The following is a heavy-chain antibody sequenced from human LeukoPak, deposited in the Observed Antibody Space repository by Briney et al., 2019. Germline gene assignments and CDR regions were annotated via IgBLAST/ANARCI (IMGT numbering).Heavy chain of an antibody. V-gene: IGHV3-66*01. Sequence: GGSLRLSCADSGFTVSSNYMRWVRQAPGHGLEWVSGIYSGGSTHYADSVKGRFNISRDNSKSTLYLQMNSLSAEDTAVYYCARDRLHYDSLTGYPADWGQGSQVTVSS. D-gene: IGHD3-9*01. CDR2: IYSGGST. CDR3: ARDRLHYDSLTGYPAD. J-gene: IGHJ4*02. CDR1: GFTVSSNY.